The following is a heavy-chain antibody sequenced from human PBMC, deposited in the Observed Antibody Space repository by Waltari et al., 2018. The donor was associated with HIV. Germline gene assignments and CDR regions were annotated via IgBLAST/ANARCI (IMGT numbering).Heavy chain of an antibody. D-gene: IGHD2-15*01. CDR1: GFSFRSYT. CDR2: LSSRSDLP. V-gene: IGHV3-21*02. CDR3: ARNQYCSGGSCRDAFDI. J-gene: IGHJ3*02. Sequence: QLVESGGDLVRPGASLRLSCTASGFSFRSYTMNWFRRAPGKGLEWVSSLSSRSDLPFYTDSLKGRFTISRDNSKNSLFLQMNNLRVDDTAVYYCARNQYCSGGSCRDAFDIWGQGTTVSVSS.